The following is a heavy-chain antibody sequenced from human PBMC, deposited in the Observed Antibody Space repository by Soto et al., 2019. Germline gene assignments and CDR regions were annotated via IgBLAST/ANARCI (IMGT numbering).Heavy chain of an antibody. D-gene: IGHD5-12*01. CDR3: AREKGYISGPKNFDY. Sequence: PPETLSLTCTVSGASISCGDYFWSWIRQSPGKGLEWIGYIYDSGSSYYNPSLKSRVTMSVDTSKNQFSLKLRSVTAADTAVYYCAREKGYISGPKNFDYWGQGTLVTVSS. V-gene: IGHV4-30-4*01. CDR2: IYDSGSS. J-gene: IGHJ4*02. CDR1: GASISCGDYF.